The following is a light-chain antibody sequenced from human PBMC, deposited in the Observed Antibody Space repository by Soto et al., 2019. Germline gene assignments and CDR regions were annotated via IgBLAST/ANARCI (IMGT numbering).Light chain of an antibody. J-gene: IGKJ1*01. CDR2: GAS. CDR3: HQYGTSPQT. Sequence: EIVLTQSPGTLSLSPGERATLSCRASQSVTSSYLAWYQQKPGQAPRRLIYGASIRATGIPDRFSGSGSETDFTLTVSRLELEDFAVYFCHQYGTSPQTFGQGTKVDIK. CDR1: QSVTSSY. V-gene: IGKV3-20*01.